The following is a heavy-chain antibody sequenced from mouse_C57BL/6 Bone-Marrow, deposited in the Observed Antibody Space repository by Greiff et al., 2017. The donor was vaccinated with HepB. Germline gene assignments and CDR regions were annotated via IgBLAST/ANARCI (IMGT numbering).Heavy chain of an antibody. CDR1: GFTFSSYA. CDR3: ARDRKDDPAWLAY. J-gene: IGHJ3*01. V-gene: IGHV5-4*01. CDR2: ISDGGSYT. Sequence: EVMLVESGGGLVKPGGSLKLSCAASGFTFSSYAMSWVRQTPEKRLEWVATISDGGSYTYYPDNVKGRFTISRDNAKNNLYLQMSHLKSEDTAMYYWARDRKDDPAWLAYWGQGTLVTVSA.